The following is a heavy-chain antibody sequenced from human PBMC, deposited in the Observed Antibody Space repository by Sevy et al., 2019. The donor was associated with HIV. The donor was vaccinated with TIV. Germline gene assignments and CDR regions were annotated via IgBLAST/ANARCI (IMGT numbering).Heavy chain of an antibody. J-gene: IGHJ4*02. V-gene: IGHV3-30*02. CDR2: IRFDGSNK. D-gene: IGHD6-13*01. Sequence: GGSLRLSCAASGFSFRSYGMHWVRQAPGKGLEWVAFIRFDGSNKHYADSVKGRFTISKDYSTNTLNLQMNSLRTEDTAVYYCANVQGKRSSWYSLDHWGQGTLVTVSS. CDR3: ANVQGKRSSWYSLDH. CDR1: GFSFRSYG.